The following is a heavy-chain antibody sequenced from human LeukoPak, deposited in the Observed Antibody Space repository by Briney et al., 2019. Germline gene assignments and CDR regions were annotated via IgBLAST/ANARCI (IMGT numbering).Heavy chain of an antibody. V-gene: IGHV3-74*03. CDR3: ARDLGVATATLYYYYYGMDV. CDR1: GFTFSTYW. Sequence: GGSLRLSCAASGFTFSTYWMHWVRQAPGKGLVWVSGTDGSSKSTTYADSVKGRFTISRDNAKNTLYLQLNNLRAEDTAVYYCARDLGVATATLYYYYYGMDVWGQGTTVTVSS. D-gene: IGHD5-12*01. J-gene: IGHJ6*02. CDR2: TDGSSKST.